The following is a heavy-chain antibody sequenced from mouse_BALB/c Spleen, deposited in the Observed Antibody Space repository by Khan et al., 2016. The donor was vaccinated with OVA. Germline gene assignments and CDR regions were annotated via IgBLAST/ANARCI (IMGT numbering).Heavy chain of an antibody. CDR2: IWGDGNT. Sequence: VELVESGPGLVAPSQSLSITCTVSGFSLTSYGVSWVRQPPGKGLEWLGVIWGDGNTNFHSALRSRLSISKDNSKSQVFLKLNSLQPDDTATYYCAKDRGYYAVDYWGQGTSVTVSS. V-gene: IGHV2-3*01. CDR1: GFSLTSYG. CDR3: AKDRGYYAVDY. J-gene: IGHJ4*01.